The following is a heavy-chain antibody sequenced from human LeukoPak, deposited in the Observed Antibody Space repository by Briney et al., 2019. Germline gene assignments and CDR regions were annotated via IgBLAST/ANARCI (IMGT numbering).Heavy chain of an antibody. Sequence: PGGSLRLSCAASGITFSNYAMSWVRQAPGKGLAWVSAISGSGGTTFYADSVKGRFTIPRDNSKSTLYLQMNSLTAEDTAIYYCARDRGTTFLDSAYYFWGQGTLVTVSS. J-gene: IGHJ4*02. D-gene: IGHD3-22*01. V-gene: IGHV3-23*01. CDR1: GITFSNYA. CDR3: ARDRGTTFLDSAYYF. CDR2: ISGSGGTT.